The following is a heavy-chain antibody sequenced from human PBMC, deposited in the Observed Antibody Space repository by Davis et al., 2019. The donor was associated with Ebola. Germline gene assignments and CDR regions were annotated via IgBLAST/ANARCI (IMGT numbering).Heavy chain of an antibody. V-gene: IGHV3-48*02. D-gene: IGHD3-10*01. CDR3: AREVRVITVRGVFHNFDS. J-gene: IGHJ4*02. CDR1: GFTFSSYN. Sequence: PGGSLRLSCAASGFTFSSYNMNWVRLAPGKGLEWISYITTSSDTIYYADSVKGRFTISRDNAKNSLYLQMNSLRDEDTALYYCAREVRVITVRGVFHNFDSWGQGTPVTVSS. CDR2: ITTSSDTI.